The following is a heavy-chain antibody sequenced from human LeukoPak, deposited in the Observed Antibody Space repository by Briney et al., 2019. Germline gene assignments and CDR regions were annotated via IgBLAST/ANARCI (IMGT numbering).Heavy chain of an antibody. D-gene: IGHD5-18*01. J-gene: IGHJ4*02. CDR1: GGSISSRNW. Sequence: SETLSLTCAVSGGSISSRNWWSWVRQPPGKGLEWIGEIYHSGSTNYNPSLKSRVTISVDKSKNQFSLKLSSVTAADTAVYYCARGRVLNTAMVYDYWGQGTLVTVSS. CDR3: ARGRVLNTAMVYDY. V-gene: IGHV4-4*02. CDR2: IYHSGST.